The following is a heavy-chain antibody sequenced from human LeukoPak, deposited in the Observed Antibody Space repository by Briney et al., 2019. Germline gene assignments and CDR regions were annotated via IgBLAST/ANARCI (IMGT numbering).Heavy chain of an antibody. CDR3: ATTEKNRYYINL. D-gene: IGHD2-21*01. CDR2: IYTSGST. Sequence: SETLSLTCTVSGGSISSGSYYWSWIRQPAGKGLEWVGRIYTSGSTNYNPSLKSRVTISVDTSKNQFSLKLSSMTAADTAVYFCATTEKNRYYINLWGPGTTVIVSS. CDR1: GGSISSGSYY. V-gene: IGHV4-61*02. J-gene: IGHJ6*01.